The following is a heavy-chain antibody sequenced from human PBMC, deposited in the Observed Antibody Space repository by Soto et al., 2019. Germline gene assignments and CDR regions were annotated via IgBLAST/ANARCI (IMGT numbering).Heavy chain of an antibody. J-gene: IGHJ6*02. Sequence: PSETLSLTCTVSGGSISSGGYYWSWIRQHPGKGLEWIGYIYYSGSTYYNPSLKSRVTISVDTSKNQSSLKLSSVTAADTAVDYCARDHGDSYALYCMEVWGQGTTVTVSS. CDR3: ARDHGDSYALYCMEV. CDR1: GGSISSGGYY. V-gene: IGHV4-31*03. D-gene: IGHD2-21*02. CDR2: IYYSGST.